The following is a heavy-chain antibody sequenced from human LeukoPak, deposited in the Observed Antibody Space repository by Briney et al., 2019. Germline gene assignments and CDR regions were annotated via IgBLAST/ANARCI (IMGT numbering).Heavy chain of an antibody. Sequence: GGSLRLSCAASGFTASSNYMNWVRQAPGKGLEWVSVVYGGGNIYYADSVKGRFTISRDNSKNTLYLQMNSLRAEDTAVYYCARGAGYNYPYYFDYWGQGTLVTVSS. V-gene: IGHV3-53*01. CDR1: GFTASSNY. J-gene: IGHJ4*02. D-gene: IGHD5-24*01. CDR3: ARGAGYNYPYYFDY. CDR2: VYGGGNI.